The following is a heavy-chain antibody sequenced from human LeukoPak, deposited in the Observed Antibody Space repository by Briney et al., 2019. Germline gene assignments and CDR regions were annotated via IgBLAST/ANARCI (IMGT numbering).Heavy chain of an antibody. CDR2: VSGSGGNT. CDR3: TKGGVVSASGY. V-gene: IGHV3-23*01. D-gene: IGHD3-22*01. Sequence: PGGSLRLSCAASGFSFGTYAMTWVRQAPGKGLECVSTVSGSGGNTYYTDSVKGRFTISRDNSKNTLFLQMSSLRAEHTALYYCTKGGVVSASGYWGQGVLVTVSS. J-gene: IGHJ4*02. CDR1: GFSFGTYA.